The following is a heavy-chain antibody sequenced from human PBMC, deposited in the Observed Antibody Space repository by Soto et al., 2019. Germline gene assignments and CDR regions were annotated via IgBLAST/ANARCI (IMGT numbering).Heavy chain of an antibody. CDR1: GYTFTSYA. D-gene: IGHD6-13*01. CDR3: ARSFGVAAAGPFDY. Sequence: WASVKVSCKASGYTFTSYAMHWVRQAPGQRLEWMGWINAGNGNTKYSQKFQGRVTITRDTSASTAYMELSSLRSEDTAVYYCARSFGVAAAGPFDYCGQRTLVTVSS. J-gene: IGHJ4*02. CDR2: INAGNGNT. V-gene: IGHV1-3*01.